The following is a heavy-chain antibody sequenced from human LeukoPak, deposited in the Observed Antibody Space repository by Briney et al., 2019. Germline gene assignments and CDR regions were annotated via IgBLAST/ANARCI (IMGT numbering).Heavy chain of an antibody. D-gene: IGHD6-19*01. CDR1: GFTFSSYA. J-gene: IGHJ4*02. Sequence: GGSLRLSCAASGFTFSSYAMSWVRQAPGKGLEWVSAISGSGGSTYYADSVKGRFTISRDNSKNTLYLQMNSLRAEDTAVYYCAKAHRPYSSGWYYFDYWGQGTLVTVSS. CDR3: AKAHRPYSSGWYYFDY. CDR2: ISGSGGST. V-gene: IGHV3-23*01.